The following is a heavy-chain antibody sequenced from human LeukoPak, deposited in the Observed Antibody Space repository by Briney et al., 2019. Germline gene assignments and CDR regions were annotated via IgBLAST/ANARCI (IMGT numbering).Heavy chain of an antibody. Sequence: PGGSLRLSCAASGFTVSSNYMSWVRQPPGKGLEWVAAISGSGATTYYADFAKGWFSISRDNSENTLHLQMYSLGAEDTAVYYCAKFFAPSGGASGWTWTIDNWGQGTLVIVSS. D-gene: IGHD6-25*01. V-gene: IGHV3-23*01. CDR3: AKFFAPSGGASGWTWTIDN. CDR1: GFTVSSNY. J-gene: IGHJ4*02. CDR2: ISGSGATT.